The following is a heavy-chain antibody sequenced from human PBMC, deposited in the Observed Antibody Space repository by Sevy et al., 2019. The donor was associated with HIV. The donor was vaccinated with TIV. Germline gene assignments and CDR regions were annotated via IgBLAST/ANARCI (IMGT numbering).Heavy chain of an antibody. CDR3: AREPYFFDKSGYYWDY. CDR1: GVSVSSDTYY. D-gene: IGHD3-22*01. Sequence: SETLSLTCAVSGVSVSSDTYYWSWIRQPPGKGLEWIGYVYHTGSTNYSPSFKSRVTISVDTSKNQFSLMLFSVAAADTAVYYCAREPYFFDKSGYYWDYWGQGALVTVSS. V-gene: IGHV4-61*01. J-gene: IGHJ4*02. CDR2: VYHTGST.